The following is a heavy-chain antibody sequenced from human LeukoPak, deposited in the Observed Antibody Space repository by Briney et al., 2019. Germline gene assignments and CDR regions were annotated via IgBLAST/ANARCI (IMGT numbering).Heavy chain of an antibody. V-gene: IGHV1-69*04. D-gene: IGHD6-13*01. CDR2: IIPILGIA. Sequence: ASVKVSCKASGGTFSSYAISWVRQAPGQGLEWMGRIIPILGIANYAQKFQGRVTITADKSTSTAYMELSSLRSEDTAVYYCARDGLSSSWYGYWGQGTLVTVSS. CDR1: GGTFSSYA. CDR3: ARDGLSSSWYGY. J-gene: IGHJ4*02.